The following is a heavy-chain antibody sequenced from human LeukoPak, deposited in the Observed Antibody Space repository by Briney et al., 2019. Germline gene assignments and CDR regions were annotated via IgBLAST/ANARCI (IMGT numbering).Heavy chain of an antibody. CDR2: IYYSGST. J-gene: IGHJ4*02. D-gene: IGHD3-22*01. CDR1: GGSISSYY. CDR3: AGTYYFDSSGYWTFDY. Sequence: PSETLSLTCTVSGGSISSYYWSWIRQPPGKGPEWIGYIYYSGSTNYNPSLKSRVTISVDTPKNQFSLKLSSVTAADTAVYYCAGTYYFDSSGYWTFDYWGQGTLVTVSS. V-gene: IGHV4-59*08.